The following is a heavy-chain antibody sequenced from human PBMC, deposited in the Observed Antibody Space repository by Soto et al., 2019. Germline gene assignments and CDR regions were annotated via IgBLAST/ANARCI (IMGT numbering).Heavy chain of an antibody. V-gene: IGHV1-18*01. CDR3: ARDRLVSTGTTYYYYGMDV. Sequence: GASVKVSCKASGYTFTSYGISWVRQAPGQGLEWMGWISAYNGNTNYAQKLQGRVTMTTDTSTSTAYMELRSLRSDDTAVYYYARDRLVSTGTTYYYYGMDVWGQGTTVTVSS. CDR2: ISAYNGNT. J-gene: IGHJ6*02. D-gene: IGHD1-7*01. CDR1: GYTFTSYG.